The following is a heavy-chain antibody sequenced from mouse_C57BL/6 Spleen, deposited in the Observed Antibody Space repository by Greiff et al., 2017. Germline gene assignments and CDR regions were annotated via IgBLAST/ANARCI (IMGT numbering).Heavy chain of an antibody. D-gene: IGHD1-1*01. Sequence: VQLQQSGAELARPGASVKLSCKASGYTFTSYGISWVKQRTGQGLEWIGEIYPRSGNTYYNEKFKGKATLTADKSSSTAYMELRSLTSEDSAVYFCARRGDYYGSSYQFAYWGQGTLVTVSA. CDR1: GYTFTSYG. J-gene: IGHJ3*01. CDR2: IYPRSGNT. V-gene: IGHV1-81*01. CDR3: ARRGDYYGSSYQFAY.